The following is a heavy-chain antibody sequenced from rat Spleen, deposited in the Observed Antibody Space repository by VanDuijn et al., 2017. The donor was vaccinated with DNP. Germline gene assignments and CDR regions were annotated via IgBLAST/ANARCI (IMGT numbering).Heavy chain of an antibody. CDR3: ASRPPPTRGPFDY. CDR2: INKDSSTI. CDR1: GFNFNDYW. V-gene: IGHV4-2*01. J-gene: IGHJ3*01. D-gene: IGHD1-4*01. Sequence: EVKLVESGGGLVQPGSSLKLSCAASGFNFNDYWMGWVRQAPGKGLEWIGQINKDSSTISYSPSLKDKLTISRDSAQNTLYLQMSKLGSEDTAIYYCASRPPPTRGPFDYWGQGTLVTVSS.